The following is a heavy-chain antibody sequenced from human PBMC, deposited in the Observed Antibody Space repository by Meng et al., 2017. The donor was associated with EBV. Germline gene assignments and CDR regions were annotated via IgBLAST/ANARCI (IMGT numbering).Heavy chain of an antibody. CDR2: INPNNGGT. V-gene: IGHV1-2*06. CDR1: GYTFTGYY. CDR3: ARSRSSPDVPLDY. D-gene: IGHD6-19*01. J-gene: IGHJ4*02. Sequence: QVQRVQAGAEVKKPGASVQVACTSSGYTFTGYYMHWVRQAPGQGLEWMGRINPNNGGTNYAQKFQGRVTMTRDTSISTAYMELSRLRSDDTAVYYCARSRSSPDVPLDYWGQGTLVTVSS.